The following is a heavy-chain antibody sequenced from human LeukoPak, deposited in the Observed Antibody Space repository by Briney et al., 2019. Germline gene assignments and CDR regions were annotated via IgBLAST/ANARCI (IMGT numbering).Heavy chain of an antibody. J-gene: IGHJ6*03. CDR2: IYTSGST. D-gene: IGHD3-22*01. CDR1: GGSISSGSYY. CDR3: ARETYYYDSSGYYWYMDV. V-gene: IGHV4-61*02. Sequence: SETLSLTCTVSGGSISSGSYYWSWIRQPAGKGLEWIGRIYTSGSTNYNPSLKSRVTISVDTSKNQFSLKLSSVTAADTAVYYCARETYYYDSSGYYWYMDVWGKGTTVTVSS.